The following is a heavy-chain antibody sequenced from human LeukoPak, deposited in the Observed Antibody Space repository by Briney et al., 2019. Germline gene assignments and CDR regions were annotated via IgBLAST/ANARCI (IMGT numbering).Heavy chain of an antibody. J-gene: IGHJ4*02. CDR3: ARDHPGLRFLEWLPRYYFDY. CDR2: ISAYNGNT. V-gene: IGHV1-18*01. Sequence: ASVKVSCKASGYTFTSYGISWVRQAPGQGLEWMGWISAYNGNTNYAQKFQGRVTMTRDTSISTAHMELSRLRSDDTAVYYCARDHPGLRFLEWLPRYYFDYWGQGTLVTVSS. D-gene: IGHD3-3*01. CDR1: GYTFTSYG.